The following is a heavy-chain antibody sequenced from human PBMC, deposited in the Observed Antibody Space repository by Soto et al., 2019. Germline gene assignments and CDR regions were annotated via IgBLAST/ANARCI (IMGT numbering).Heavy chain of an antibody. D-gene: IGHD3-16*02. Sequence: QVQLQESGPGLVKPSETLSLTCTVSGGSISSYYWSWIRQPPGKGLEWIGYIYCSGSTNYNPSLKSRVTISVDTSKNQFSLKLSSVTAADTAVYYCARRIDYFDYWGQGTLVTVSS. CDR1: GGSISSYY. J-gene: IGHJ4*02. V-gene: IGHV4-59*01. CDR2: IYCSGST. CDR3: ARRIDYFDY.